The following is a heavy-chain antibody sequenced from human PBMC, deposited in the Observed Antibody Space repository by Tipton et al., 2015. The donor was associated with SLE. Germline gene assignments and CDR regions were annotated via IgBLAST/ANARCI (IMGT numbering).Heavy chain of an antibody. D-gene: IGHD4-17*01. J-gene: IGHJ2*01. CDR2: ISGSGGST. CDR3: ARAEGNYGDYDLWYFDL. CDR1: GFTFSSYA. Sequence: GSLRLSCAASGFTFSSYAMSWVRQAPGKGLEWVSAISGSGGSTYYADSVKGRFTISRDNSKNTLYLQMNSLRAEDTAVYYCARAEGNYGDYDLWYFDLWGRGTLVTVSS. V-gene: IGHV3-23*01.